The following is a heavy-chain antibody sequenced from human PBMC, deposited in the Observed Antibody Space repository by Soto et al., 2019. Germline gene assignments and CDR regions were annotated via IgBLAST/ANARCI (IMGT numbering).Heavy chain of an antibody. Sequence: GGSLRLSCAASGFTFSSYWMHWVRQAPGKGLVWVSRINSDGSSTSYADSVKGRFTISRDNAKNTLYLQMNSLRAEDTAVYYCARDQKDTAMANTAMAPRGYYYGMDVWGQGTTVTVSS. CDR1: GFTFSSYW. J-gene: IGHJ6*02. CDR2: INSDGSST. D-gene: IGHD5-18*01. CDR3: ARDQKDTAMANTAMAPRGYYYGMDV. V-gene: IGHV3-74*01.